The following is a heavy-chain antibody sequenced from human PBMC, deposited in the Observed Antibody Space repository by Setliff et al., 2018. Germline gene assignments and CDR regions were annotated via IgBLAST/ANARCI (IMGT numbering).Heavy chain of an antibody. Sequence: ASVKVSCKASGYPFPSYYMYWLRQAPGQGPEWLGIINIGGGSASYAQKFQARVTMTRDTSTSTAYLEVTSLTSEDTAVYYCARAGRASVKRKGVCEYWGQGTLVTLSS. V-gene: IGHV1-46*01. CDR3: ARAGRASVKRKGVCEY. CDR2: INIGGGSA. J-gene: IGHJ4*02. D-gene: IGHD3-10*01. CDR1: GYPFPSYY.